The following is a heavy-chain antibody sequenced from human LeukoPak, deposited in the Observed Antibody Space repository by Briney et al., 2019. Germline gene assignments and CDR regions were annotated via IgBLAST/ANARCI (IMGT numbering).Heavy chain of an antibody. J-gene: IGHJ4*02. V-gene: IGHV3-21*01. CDR3: AREGYSGYDPYYFDY. Sequence: GGSLRLSCAASGFTFSSYSMNWVRQAPGKGLEWVSSISSSSSYTYYADSVKGRFTISRDNAKNSLYLQMNSLRAEDTAVYYCAREGYSGYDPYYFDYWGQGTLVTVSS. D-gene: IGHD5-12*01. CDR1: GFTFSSYS. CDR2: ISSSSSYT.